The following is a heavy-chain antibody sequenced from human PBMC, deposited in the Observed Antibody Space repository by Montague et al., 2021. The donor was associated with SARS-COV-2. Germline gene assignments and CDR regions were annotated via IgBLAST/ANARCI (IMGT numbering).Heavy chain of an antibody. CDR2: ISYDGSNK. V-gene: IGHV3-30*04. D-gene: IGHD1-26*01. Sequence: SLRLSCAASGFTFSSYALHWVRQAPGKGLEWVAVISYDGSNKYYADSXXGRFTISRDNSKNTLYLQMNSLRAEDTAVYYCARPRSGSYSGVVDYWGQGTLVTVSS. CDR1: GFTFSSYA. J-gene: IGHJ4*02. CDR3: ARPRSGSYSGVVDY.